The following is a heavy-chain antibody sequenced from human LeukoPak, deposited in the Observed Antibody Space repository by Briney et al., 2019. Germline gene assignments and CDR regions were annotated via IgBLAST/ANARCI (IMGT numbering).Heavy chain of an antibody. CDR3: ARVHRYYSSVDY. V-gene: IGHV4-30-2*01. CDR2: IYHSGST. D-gene: IGHD3-22*01. J-gene: IGHJ4*02. CDR1: GGSISSGGYS. Sequence: TSRTLSLTCAVSGGSISSGGYSWSWIRQPPGKGLEWVGYIYHSGSTYYNPSLKSRVTISVDRSKNQFSLKLSSVTAADTAVYYCARVHRYYSSVDYWGQGTLVTVSS.